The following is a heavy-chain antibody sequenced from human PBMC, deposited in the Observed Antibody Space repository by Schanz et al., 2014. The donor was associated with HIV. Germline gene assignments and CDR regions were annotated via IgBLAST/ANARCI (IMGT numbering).Heavy chain of an antibody. Sequence: EVHLVESGGVVVQPGGSLRLACAVSGFTFTDYSLHWVRQAPGKGLEWLSVISSDGGHSYYADSVKGRFTISRDNAKNSLYLQMSSLRADDTAVYYCARDSGPGIYWGQGTLVTVSS. D-gene: IGHD3-10*01. CDR1: GFTFTDYS. CDR3: ARDSGPGIY. CDR2: ISSDGGHS. V-gene: IGHV3-43*01. J-gene: IGHJ4*02.